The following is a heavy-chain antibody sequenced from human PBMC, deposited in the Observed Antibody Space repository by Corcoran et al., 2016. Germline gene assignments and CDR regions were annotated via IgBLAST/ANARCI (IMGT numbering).Heavy chain of an antibody. J-gene: IGHJ6*02. Sequence: QVQLVQSGAEVKKPGASVKVSCKASGYTFTSYAMHWVRQAPGQRREWMGWINAGNGNTKYSQKFQGRVTITRDTSASTAYIELSSLRSEDTDVYYCARGGIRTSYYYGMDVWGQGTTVTVSS. CDR2: INAGNGNT. D-gene: IGHD1-26*01. CDR3: ARGGIRTSYYYGMDV. V-gene: IGHV1-3*01. CDR1: GYTFTSYA.